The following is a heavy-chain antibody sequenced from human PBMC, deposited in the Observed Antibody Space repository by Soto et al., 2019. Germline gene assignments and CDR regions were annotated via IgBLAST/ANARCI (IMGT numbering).Heavy chain of an antibody. D-gene: IGHD5-12*01. CDR3: ATSPSRYSGYDLSVWFDP. CDR1: GYTFTGYC. J-gene: IGHJ5*02. Sequence: ASVKVSCKASGYTFTGYCMHWVRQAPGQGLEWMGWISAYNGNTNYAQKLQGRVTMTTDTSTSTAYMELRSLRSDDTAVYYCATSPSRYSGYDLSVWFDPWGQGTLVTVSS. CDR2: ISAYNGNT. V-gene: IGHV1-18*04.